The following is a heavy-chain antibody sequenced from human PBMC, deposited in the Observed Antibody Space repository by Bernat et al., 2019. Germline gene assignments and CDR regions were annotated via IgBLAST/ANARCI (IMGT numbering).Heavy chain of an antibody. CDR2: ISWNSGSI. CDR3: AKANYDILTGYRKTEYYFDY. J-gene: IGHJ4*02. CDR1: GFTFDDYA. D-gene: IGHD3-9*01. V-gene: IGHV3-9*01. Sequence: EVQLVESGGGLVQPGRSLRLSCAASGFTFDDYAMHWVRQAPGKGLEWVSGISWNSGSIGYADSVKGRFTISRDNAKNSLYLQMNSLRAEDTALYYCAKANYDILTGYRKTEYYFDYWGQGTLVTVSS.